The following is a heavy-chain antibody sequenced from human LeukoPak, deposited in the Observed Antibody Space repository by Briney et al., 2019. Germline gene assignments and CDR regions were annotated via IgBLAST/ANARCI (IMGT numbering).Heavy chain of an antibody. J-gene: IGHJ4*02. CDR3: ATYRQVLLPFES. D-gene: IGHD5-18*01. Sequence: GGSLRLSCAASGFTFSSYAMSWVRQPPGKGLEWVSSIFPSGGEIHYADSVRGRFTISRDNSKSILSLQMNSLRAEDTAIYYCATYRQVLLPFESWGQGTLVTVSS. CDR2: IFPSGGEI. CDR1: GFTFSSYA. V-gene: IGHV3-23*01.